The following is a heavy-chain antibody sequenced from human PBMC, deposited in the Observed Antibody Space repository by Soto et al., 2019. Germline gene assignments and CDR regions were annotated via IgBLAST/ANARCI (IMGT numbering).Heavy chain of an antibody. J-gene: IGHJ5*02. CDR2: VHHDGRT. Sequence: QVQLQESGPGLVKPSGTLSLTCAVSGDSISSTNWWNWVRQSPGAGLEWIGVVHHDGRTNYNPSLKSRVTISVNKSNNHFSLKLSSVTAADTAIYYCARARQYCSGNGCYLDPWGQGALVTVSS. CDR3: ARARQYCSGNGCYLDP. V-gene: IGHV4-4*02. D-gene: IGHD2-2*01. CDR1: GDSISSTNW.